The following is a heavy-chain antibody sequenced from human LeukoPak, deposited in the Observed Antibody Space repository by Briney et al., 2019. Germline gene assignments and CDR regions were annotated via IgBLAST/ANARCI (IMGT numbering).Heavy chain of an antibody. CDR3: ARLNNRVLFDS. CDR1: GDSISSSY. J-gene: IGHJ4*02. CDR2: IYSSGIT. D-gene: IGHD1-14*01. V-gene: IGHV4-4*07. Sequence: SETLSLTCTVSGDSISSSYWSWIRQPAGKGLEWIRRIYSSGITNYNPSLNSRVTMSLDTSKNQFSLKLNSVTAADTALYYCARLNNRVLFDSWGQGTLVTVS.